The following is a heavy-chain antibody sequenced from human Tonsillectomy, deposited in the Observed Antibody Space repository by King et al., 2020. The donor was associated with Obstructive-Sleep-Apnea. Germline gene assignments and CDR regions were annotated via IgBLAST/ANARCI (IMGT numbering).Heavy chain of an antibody. CDR1: GYSVSNYW. V-gene: IGHV5-51*01. J-gene: IGHJ3*01. CDR2: IYPGDSDT. CDR3: AYRGPLVDAFDV. Sequence: VQLVESGAEVKKPGESLKISCQGSGYSVSNYWIAWLRQMPGKGLEWLGFIYPGDSDTIYSPSFQGQIAISADKSINTAYLQWNNLKASDTAMCYCAYRGPLVDAFDVWGQGTLVTASS. D-gene: IGHD1-14*01.